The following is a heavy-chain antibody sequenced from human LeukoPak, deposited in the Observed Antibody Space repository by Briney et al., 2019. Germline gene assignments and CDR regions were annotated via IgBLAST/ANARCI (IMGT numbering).Heavy chain of an antibody. V-gene: IGHV4-61*01. CDR2: MHYSGST. J-gene: IGHJ4*02. Sequence: SETLSLTCTVSGVSISSRSSFWAWVRQPPGKGLEWIGHMHYSGSTNYNPSLKSRVTISVDTSKNQFSLKLSSVTAADTAVYWCAGVLRVEMVVNYWGQGTLVTVSS. D-gene: IGHD3-22*01. CDR1: GVSISSRSSF. CDR3: AGVLRVEMVVNY.